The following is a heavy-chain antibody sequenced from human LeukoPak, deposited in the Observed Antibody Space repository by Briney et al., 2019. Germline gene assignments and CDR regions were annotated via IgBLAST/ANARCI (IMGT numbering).Heavy chain of an antibody. D-gene: IGHD3-10*01. CDR1: GGTFSTYA. CDR2: IIPIFGTA. Sequence: ASVKVSCKASGGTFSTYAISWVRQAPGQGLEWMGGIIPIFGTANYAQKFQGRVTITAGESTSTAYMELSSLRSEDTAVYYCARDITGLGSGSYALDYWGQGTLVTVSS. CDR3: ARDITGLGSGSYALDY. J-gene: IGHJ4*02. V-gene: IGHV1-69*13.